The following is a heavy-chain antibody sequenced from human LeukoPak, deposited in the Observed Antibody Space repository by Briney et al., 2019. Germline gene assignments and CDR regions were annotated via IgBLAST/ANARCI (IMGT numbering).Heavy chain of an antibody. V-gene: IGHV4-39*01. Sequence: SETLSLTCIVSGGSISSSSHYWGWIRQPPGKGLEWNGSIYYSGSTYYSPSLKSRVTISVDTSKNQFSLKLRSVTAADTAVYHCARHWAYCSGGTCYSFDDWGQGTLVTVSS. CDR1: GGSISSSSHY. J-gene: IGHJ4*02. CDR3: ARHWAYCSGGTCYSFDD. D-gene: IGHD2-15*01. CDR2: IYYSGST.